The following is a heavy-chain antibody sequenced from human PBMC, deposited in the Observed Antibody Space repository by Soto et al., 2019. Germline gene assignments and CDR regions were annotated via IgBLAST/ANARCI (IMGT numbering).Heavy chain of an antibody. CDR2: IIPIFGTA. V-gene: IGHV1-69*06. Sequence: SVKVSCKASGGTFSSYAISWVRQAPGQGLEWMGGIIPIFGTANYAQKFQGRVTITADKSTSTAYMELSSLRSEGTAVYYCARYRVYYYDSSGGGDWFDPWGQGTLVTVSS. J-gene: IGHJ5*02. CDR1: GGTFSSYA. CDR3: ARYRVYYYDSSGGGDWFDP. D-gene: IGHD3-22*01.